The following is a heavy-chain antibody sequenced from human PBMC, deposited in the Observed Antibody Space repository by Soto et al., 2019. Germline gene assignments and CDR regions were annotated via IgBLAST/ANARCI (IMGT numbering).Heavy chain of an antibody. Sequence: EVQLLESGGGLVQPGGSLRLSCAASGFTFSSYAMSWVRQAPGKGLEWVSAISGSGGSTYYADSVKGRFTISRDNSKNTLYLQMNSLSAEDTAVYYCAKDSHYDYVWGSYRQYYYYYDGMDVW. CDR3: AKDSHYDYVWGSYRQYYYYYDGMDV. CDR1: GFTFSSYA. CDR2: ISGSGGST. J-gene: IGHJ6*01. D-gene: IGHD3-16*02. V-gene: IGHV3-23*01.